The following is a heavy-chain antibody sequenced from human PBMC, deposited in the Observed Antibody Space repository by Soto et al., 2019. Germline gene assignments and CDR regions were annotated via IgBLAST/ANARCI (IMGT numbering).Heavy chain of an antibody. CDR1: GFTFSNYA. J-gene: IGHJ4*02. Sequence: TGGSMRLSCIASGFTFSNYAMSWVRQAPGKGLEWVSTISDNGANTFIGDSMKDHFDISRDNSKNTVFLHLGTVRAEDTAIYYCARAIGADFFDYWGQGTPVTVSS. CDR3: ARAIGADFFDY. CDR2: ISDNGANT. V-gene: IGHV3-23*01. D-gene: IGHD6-25*01.